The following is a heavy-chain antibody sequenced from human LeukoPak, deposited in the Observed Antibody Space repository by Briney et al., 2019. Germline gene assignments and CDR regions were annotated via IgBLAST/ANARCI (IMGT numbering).Heavy chain of an antibody. J-gene: IGHJ6*02. Sequence: ASVKVSCKASGYTFTSYDINWVRQATGQGLEWMGWMNPNSGNTGYAQKFQGRVTMTRNTSISTAYMELSSLRSEDTAVYYCARARHYDFWSGYYGGMYYYYGMDVWGQGTRSPSP. CDR1: GYTFTSYD. CDR2: MNPNSGNT. D-gene: IGHD3-3*01. V-gene: IGHV1-8*01. CDR3: ARARHYDFWSGYYGGMYYYYGMDV.